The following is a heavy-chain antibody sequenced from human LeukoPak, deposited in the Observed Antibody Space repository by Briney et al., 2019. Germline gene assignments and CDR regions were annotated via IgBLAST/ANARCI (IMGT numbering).Heavy chain of an antibody. J-gene: IGHJ5*02. CDR1: GYTFTSYD. V-gene: IGHV1-8*01. CDR3: ARAPKLTTIGTSLWFDP. D-gene: IGHD5-12*01. CDR2: MNPNSGNT. Sequence: ASVKVSCKASGYTFTSYDINWARQATGQGLEWMGWMNPNSGNTGYAQKFQGRVTMTRNTSISTAYMELSSLRSEDTAVYYCARAPKLTTIGTSLWFDPWGQGTLVTVSS.